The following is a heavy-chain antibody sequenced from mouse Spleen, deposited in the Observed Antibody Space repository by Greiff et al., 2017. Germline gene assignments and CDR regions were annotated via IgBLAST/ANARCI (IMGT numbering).Heavy chain of an antibody. CDR1: GYSFTDYN. Sequence: EVQLQESGPELVKPGASVKISCKASGYSFTDYNMNWVKQSNGKSLEWIGVINPNYGTTSYNQKFKGKATLTVDQSSSTACMQLNSLTSEDSAVYYCARRDYSKYYYAMDYWGQGTSVTVSS. CDR2: INPNYGTT. CDR3: ARRDYSKYYYAMDY. V-gene: IGHV1-39*01. J-gene: IGHJ4*01. D-gene: IGHD2-5*01.